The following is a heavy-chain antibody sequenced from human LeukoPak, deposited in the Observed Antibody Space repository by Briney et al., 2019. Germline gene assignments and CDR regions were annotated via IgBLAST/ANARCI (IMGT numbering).Heavy chain of an antibody. CDR3: ARDPVATITEDLDY. Sequence: GASVKVSCKASGGTFSSYAISWVRQAPGQGLEWMGRIIPILGIANYAQKFQGRVTITADRSTSTAYMELSSLRSEDTAVYYCARDPVATITEDLDYWGQGTLVTVSS. CDR2: IIPILGIA. D-gene: IGHD5-12*01. V-gene: IGHV1-69*04. CDR1: GGTFSSYA. J-gene: IGHJ4*02.